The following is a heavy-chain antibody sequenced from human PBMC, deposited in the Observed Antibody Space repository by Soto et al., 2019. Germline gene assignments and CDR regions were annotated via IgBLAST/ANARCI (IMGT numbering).Heavy chain of an antibody. Sequence: QVQLQESGPGLVMPSETLSLTYSVSGDSISGSPYYWGWIRQPPGKRLEWIGSIFHDGYIVYTPSLKSRVTISVDTSKNQFSLKLTSVAAADTAIYFCARLQTAVPHYWGQGILVTVSS. CDR3: ARLQTAVPHY. V-gene: IGHV4-39*01. CDR2: IFHDGYI. J-gene: IGHJ4*02. D-gene: IGHD6-13*01. CDR1: GDSISGSPYY.